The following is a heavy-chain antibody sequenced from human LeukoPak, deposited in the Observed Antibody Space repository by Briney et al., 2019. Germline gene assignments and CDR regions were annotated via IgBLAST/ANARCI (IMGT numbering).Heavy chain of an antibody. CDR3: ARDLAWGGY. D-gene: IGHD7-27*01. CDR1: GFTFSIYT. J-gene: IGHJ4*02. V-gene: IGHV3-21*01. CDR2: ITSSSSSM. Sequence: GGSLRLSCVASGFTFSIYTMSWVRQAPGKGLEWVSSITSSSSSMYSADSVKGRLTISRDNAKNSLYLQMNSLRAEDTAVYYCARDLAWGGYWGQGTLVTISS.